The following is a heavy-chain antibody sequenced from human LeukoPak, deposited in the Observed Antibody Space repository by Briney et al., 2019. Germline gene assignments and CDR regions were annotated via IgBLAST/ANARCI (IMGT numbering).Heavy chain of an antibody. V-gene: IGHV4-31*03. J-gene: IGHJ4*02. CDR1: GGSIRSSYYY. CDR2: IYYSGST. Sequence: PSETLSLTCTVSGGSIRSSYYYWGWIRQHPGKGLEWIGYIYYSGSTYYNPSLKSRVTISVDTSKNQFSLKLSSVTAADTAVYYCARSPISAYFDYWGQGTLVTVSS. D-gene: IGHD6-25*01. CDR3: ARSPISAYFDY.